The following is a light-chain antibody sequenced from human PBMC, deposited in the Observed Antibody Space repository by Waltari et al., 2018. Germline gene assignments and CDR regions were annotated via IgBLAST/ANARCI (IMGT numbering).Light chain of an antibody. CDR3: QRYYNSPLT. J-gene: IGKJ4*01. V-gene: IGKV4-1*01. Sequence: DIVMTQSPDSLAVSLGERATINCKSSQSVLYSSNNKNYLAWYQQKPGQPPKLIIYWASTRESGVPDRFSGSESGTDFTLTISSLQAEDVAVYYCQRYYNSPLTFGGGTKVEIK. CDR2: WAS. CDR1: QSVLYSSNNKNY.